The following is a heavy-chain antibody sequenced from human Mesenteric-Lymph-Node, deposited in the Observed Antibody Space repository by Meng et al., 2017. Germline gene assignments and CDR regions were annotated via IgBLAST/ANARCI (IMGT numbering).Heavy chain of an antibody. D-gene: IGHD6-19*01. CDR3: ARGHSSGWYGGAFDI. CDR2: ISSSGSTI. Sequence: GESLKISCAASGFTFSDYYMSWIRQAPGKGLEWVSYISSSGSTIYYADSVKGRFTISRDNAKNSLYLQMNSLRAEDTAVYYCARGHSSGWYGGAFDIWGQGTMVTVSS. CDR1: GFTFSDYY. J-gene: IGHJ3*02. V-gene: IGHV3-11*01.